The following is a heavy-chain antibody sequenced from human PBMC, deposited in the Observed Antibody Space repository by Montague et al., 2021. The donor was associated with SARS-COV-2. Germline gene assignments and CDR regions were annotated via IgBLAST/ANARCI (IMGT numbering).Heavy chain of an antibody. J-gene: IGHJ6*03. D-gene: IGHD3-10*01. CDR1: GGSFSTYS. V-gene: IGHV4-34*01. CDR2: IHHGGST. Sequence: SETLSLTCAVHGGSFSTYSWNWIRQPPGKGLGWIGEIHHGGSTNYNPSLKSRVTISADTSKSQFSLKLTSVAAADTAVYYCARLGDGVVPSPILGVGPYYSYYYMDVWGKGTTVTVSS. CDR3: ARLGDGVVPSPILGVGPYYSYYYMDV.